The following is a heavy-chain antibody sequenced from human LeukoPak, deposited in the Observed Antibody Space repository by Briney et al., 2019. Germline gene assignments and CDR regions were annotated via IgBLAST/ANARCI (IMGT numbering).Heavy chain of an antibody. CDR3: ARYSSGYYFNENWFDP. J-gene: IGHJ5*02. V-gene: IGHV5-51*01. D-gene: IGHD3-22*01. Sequence: GESLKISCQGSGYSFTTYWIGWVRPVPGKGLEWMGIIYPGDSDTRYSPSFQGQVTISADKSISTAYLQWSSLKASDTAMYYCARYSSGYYFNENWFDPWGQGTLVTVSS. CDR2: IYPGDSDT. CDR1: GYSFTTYW.